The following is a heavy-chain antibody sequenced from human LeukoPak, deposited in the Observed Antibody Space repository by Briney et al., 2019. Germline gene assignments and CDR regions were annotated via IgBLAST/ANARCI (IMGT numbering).Heavy chain of an antibody. D-gene: IGHD2-2*01. J-gene: IGHJ6*02. Sequence: ASVKVSCKASGGTFSSYAISWVRQAPGQGLEWMGGIIPIFGTANYAQKFQGRVTITADESTSTAYMELSSLRSEDTAVYYCARGQYCSSTSCRTQTPYYYYGMDVWGQGTMVTVSS. CDR3: ARGQYCSSTSCRTQTPYYYYGMDV. CDR2: IIPIFGTA. V-gene: IGHV1-69*13. CDR1: GGTFSSYA.